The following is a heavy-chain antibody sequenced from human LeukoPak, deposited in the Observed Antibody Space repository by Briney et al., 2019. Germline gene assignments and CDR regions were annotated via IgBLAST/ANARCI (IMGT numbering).Heavy chain of an antibody. J-gene: IGHJ4*02. V-gene: IGHV3-23*01. CDR1: GFTFSAYG. Sequence: QAGGSLRLSCAASGFTFSAYGMTWVRQAPGKGLEWVSGISDSGGSTYYADSVKGRFTISRDNSKNTLYLQMNSLRAEDTAVYYCAKVSVVPAAEILDYWGQGTLVTVSS. CDR3: AKVSVVPAAEILDY. D-gene: IGHD2-2*01. CDR2: ISDSGGST.